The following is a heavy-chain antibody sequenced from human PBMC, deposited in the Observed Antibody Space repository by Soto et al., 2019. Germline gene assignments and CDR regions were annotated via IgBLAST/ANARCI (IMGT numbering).Heavy chain of an antibody. Sequence: QVQLVQSGAEVKKPGASVKVSCKASGYTFTSYAISWVRQAPGQGLEWMGGIIPIFGTANYAQKFQGRVTITADESTSTAYMELSSLRSEDTAVYYCARKPGYSSSWYGYYFDYWGQGTLVTVSS. V-gene: IGHV1-69*13. CDR3: ARKPGYSSSWYGYYFDY. CDR2: IIPIFGTA. CDR1: GYTFTSYA. D-gene: IGHD6-13*01. J-gene: IGHJ4*02.